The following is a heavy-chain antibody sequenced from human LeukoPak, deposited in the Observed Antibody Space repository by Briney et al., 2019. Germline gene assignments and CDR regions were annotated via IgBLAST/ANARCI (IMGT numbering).Heavy chain of an antibody. J-gene: IGHJ5*02. CDR3: ARHSGSYLTNWFDP. V-gene: IGHV4-59*08. CDR2: IYYSGST. D-gene: IGHD1-26*01. Sequence: TSETLSLTCAVYGGSFSGYYWSWIRQPPGKGLEWIGYIYYSGSTNYNPSLKSRVTISVDTSKNRFSLKLSSVTAADTAVYYCARHSGSYLTNWFDPWGQGTLVTVSS. CDR1: GGSFSGYY.